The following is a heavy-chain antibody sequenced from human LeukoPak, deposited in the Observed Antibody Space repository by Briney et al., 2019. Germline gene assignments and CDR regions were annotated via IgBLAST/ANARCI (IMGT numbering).Heavy chain of an antibody. Sequence: GGSLTLSCAASGFTFSSYWMHWVRQAPGKGLVWVSRINNDGSVTRYADSVKGRFTISRDNAKNTLYLQIDSLRAEDTAVYYCARGLAGNSHFDYWGQGTLVTVSS. CDR1: GFTFSSYW. D-gene: IGHD4-23*01. CDR3: ARGLAGNSHFDY. V-gene: IGHV3-74*01. CDR2: INNDGSVT. J-gene: IGHJ4*02.